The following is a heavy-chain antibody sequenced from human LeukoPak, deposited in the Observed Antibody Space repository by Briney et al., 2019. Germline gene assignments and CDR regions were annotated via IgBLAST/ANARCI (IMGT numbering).Heavy chain of an antibody. J-gene: IGHJ4*02. Sequence: GRSLRLSCAASGFTFSSYGMHWVRQAPGKGLEWVSSISSSSSYIYYADSVKGRFTISRDNAKNSLYLQMNSLRAEDTAVYYCARLFTWGSLDYWGQGTLVTVSS. V-gene: IGHV3-21*01. D-gene: IGHD7-27*01. CDR1: GFTFSSYG. CDR3: ARLFTWGSLDY. CDR2: ISSSSSYI.